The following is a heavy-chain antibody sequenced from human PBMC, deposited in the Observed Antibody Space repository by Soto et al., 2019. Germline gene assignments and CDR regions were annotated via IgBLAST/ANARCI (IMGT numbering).Heavy chain of an antibody. J-gene: IGHJ4*02. CDR3: AAGSGGATRTTLNY. CDR2: ISYDGSNK. CDR1: GFTFSSYA. V-gene: IGHV3-30-3*01. Sequence: PGGSLRLSCAASGFTFSSYAMHWVRQAPGKGLEWVAVISYDGSNKYYADSVKGRFTISRDNSKNTLYLQMNSLRAEDTAVYYCAAGSGGATRTTLNYWGQGTLVTVSS. D-gene: IGHD1-26*01.